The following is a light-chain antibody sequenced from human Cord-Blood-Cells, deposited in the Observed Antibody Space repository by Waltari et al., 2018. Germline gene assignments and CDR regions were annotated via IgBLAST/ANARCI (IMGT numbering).Light chain of an antibody. CDR3: CSYAGSSTV. Sequence: QSALTHPASVSGSPGQSITLSCTGTSSDVGSYNLVSWYQQPPGKAPQLMIYERSKRPSGVSNRFSGSKSGNTASLTISGLQAEDEADYYCCSYAGSSTVFGGGTKLTVL. V-gene: IGLV2-23*01. CDR2: ERS. CDR1: SSDVGSYNL. J-gene: IGLJ3*02.